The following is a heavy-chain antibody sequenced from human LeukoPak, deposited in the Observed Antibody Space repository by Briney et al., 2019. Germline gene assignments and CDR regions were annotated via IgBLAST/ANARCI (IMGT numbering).Heavy chain of an antibody. CDR2: INPNSGGT. V-gene: IGHV1-2*02. D-gene: IGHD4-17*01. CDR1: GYTFTGYY. CDR3: ARVTTVTPLDFDL. J-gene: IGHJ2*01. Sequence: ASVKVSCKASGYTFTGYYMHWVRQAPGQGLEWMGWINPNSGGTNYAQKFQGRVTMTRDTSISTAYMELSRLRSDDTAVYYCARVTTVTPLDFDLWGRGTLVTVSS.